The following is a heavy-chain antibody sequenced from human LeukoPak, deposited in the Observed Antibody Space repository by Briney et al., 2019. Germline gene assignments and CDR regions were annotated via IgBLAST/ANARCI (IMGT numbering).Heavy chain of an antibody. CDR1: GCSISSISYY. V-gene: IGHV4-39*01. CDR2: IYYSGST. J-gene: IGHJ3*02. Sequence: SETLSLTCTVSGCSISSISYYWGWIRQPPGRGLEWIGSIYYSGSTYYNPSLKSRVTISVDTSKNQFSLKLSSVTAADTAVYYCARQICITMNWDAFDIWGQGTMVTVSS. D-gene: IGHD3-22*01. CDR3: ARQICITMNWDAFDI.